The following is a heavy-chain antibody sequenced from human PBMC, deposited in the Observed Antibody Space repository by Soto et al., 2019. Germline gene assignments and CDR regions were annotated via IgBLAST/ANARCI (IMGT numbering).Heavy chain of an antibody. D-gene: IGHD6-13*01. Sequence: GGSLRLSCAASGFTFSSYAMSWVRQAPGKGLEWVSAISGSGGSTYYADSVKGRFTISRDNSKNTLYLQMNSLGAEDTAVYYCAIDIRGIAAAGTRAYWGQGTSVTVSS. CDR3: AIDIRGIAAAGTRAY. CDR2: ISGSGGST. V-gene: IGHV3-23*01. J-gene: IGHJ1*01. CDR1: GFTFSSYA.